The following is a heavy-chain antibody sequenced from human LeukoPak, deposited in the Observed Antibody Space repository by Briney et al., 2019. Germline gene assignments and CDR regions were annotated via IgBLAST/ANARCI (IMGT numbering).Heavy chain of an antibody. V-gene: IGHV3-7*01. D-gene: IGHD5-18*01. CDR2: IKQDGSEK. CDR3: AREAILGNAFDI. CDR1: GFTFSSYA. J-gene: IGHJ3*02. Sequence: GGSLRLSCAASGFTFSSYAMSWVRQAPGKGLEWVANIKQDGSEKYYVDSVKGRFTISRDNAKNSLYLQMNSLRAEDTAVYYCAREAILGNAFDIWGQGTMVTVSS.